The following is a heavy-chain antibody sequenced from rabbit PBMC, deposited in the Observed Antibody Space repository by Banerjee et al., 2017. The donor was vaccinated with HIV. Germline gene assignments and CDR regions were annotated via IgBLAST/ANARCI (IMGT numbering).Heavy chain of an antibody. V-gene: IGHV1S40*01. CDR3: ARESGSAGAGYAL. CDR1: GFSFSTDYY. J-gene: IGHJ6*01. D-gene: IGHD6-1*01. CDR2: MDAGTSGNT. Sequence: QSLEESGGDLVKPGASLTLTCKASGFSFSTDYYMCWVRQTPGKGLEWIGCMDAGTSGNTYYASWAKGRFTISKTSSTTVTLQMTSLTVADTATYFCARESGSAGAGYALWGPGTLVTVS.